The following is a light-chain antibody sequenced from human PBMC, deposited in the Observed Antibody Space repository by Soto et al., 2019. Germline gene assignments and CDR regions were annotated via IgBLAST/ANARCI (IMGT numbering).Light chain of an antibody. CDR1: SSDVGGYNY. CDR2: EVS. J-gene: IGLJ3*02. CDR3: SLYTGSSTV. V-gene: IGLV2-14*01. Sequence: QSALTQPASVSGSPGQSITISCTETSSDVGGYNYVSWYQQHPGKAPKLLIYEVSNRPSGVSDRFSGSQSGNTASLTISGLQAEDEADYFCSLYTGSSTVFGGGTKLTVL.